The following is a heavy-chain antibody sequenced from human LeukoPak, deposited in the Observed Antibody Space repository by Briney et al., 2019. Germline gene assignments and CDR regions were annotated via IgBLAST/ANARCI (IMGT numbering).Heavy chain of an antibody. J-gene: IGHJ2*01. Sequence: GGSLRLSCAASGFTFSSYSMNWVRQAPGKGLEWVSYISSSSTIYYADSVKGRFTISRDNAKKSLYLQMNSLRAEDTAVYYCATDFYCSGGSCSLFDLWGRGTLVTVSS. D-gene: IGHD2-15*01. CDR1: GFTFSSYS. CDR3: ATDFYCSGGSCSLFDL. V-gene: IGHV3-48*01. CDR2: ISSSSTI.